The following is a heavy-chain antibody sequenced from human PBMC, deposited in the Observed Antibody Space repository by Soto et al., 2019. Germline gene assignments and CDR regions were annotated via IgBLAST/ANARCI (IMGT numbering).Heavy chain of an antibody. CDR2: IIPIFGTA. D-gene: IGHD3-10*01. V-gene: IGHV1-69*13. J-gene: IGHJ6*02. CDR3: AREVYGSGSRFYYYGMDV. Sequence: SVKVSCKASGGTFSSYAISWVRQAPGQGLEWMGGIIPIFGTANYAQKLQGRVTITADESTSTAYMELSSLRSEDTAVYYCAREVYGSGSRFYYYGMDVWGQGTTVTVSS. CDR1: GGTFSSYA.